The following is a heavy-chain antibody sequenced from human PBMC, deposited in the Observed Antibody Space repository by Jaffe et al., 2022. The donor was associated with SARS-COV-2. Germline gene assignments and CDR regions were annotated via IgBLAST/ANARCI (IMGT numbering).Heavy chain of an antibody. Sequence: QVQLQQWGAGLLKPSETLSLTCAVYGGSFSGYYWSWIRQPPGKGLEWIGEINHSGSTNYNPSLKSRVTISVDTSKNQFSLKLSSVTAADTAVYYCARGEGRSGSYYSPNYYYYMDVWGKGTTVTVSS. J-gene: IGHJ6*03. D-gene: IGHD3-10*01. CDR3: ARGEGRSGSYYSPNYYYYMDV. V-gene: IGHV4-34*01. CDR2: INHSGST. CDR1: GGSFSGYY.